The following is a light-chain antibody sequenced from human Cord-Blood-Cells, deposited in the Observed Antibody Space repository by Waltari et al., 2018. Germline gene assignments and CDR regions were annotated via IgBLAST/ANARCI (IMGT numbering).Light chain of an antibody. J-gene: IGLJ1*01. Sequence: QSALTQPASVSGSPAQSITISCTGTSSDVGGYNYVSWYQQHPGKAPKLMIYEVSKRPSGVSNRFSGSKSGNAASQTISGLQAEDEADYYCSSYTSSSTLVFGTGTKVTVL. V-gene: IGLV2-14*01. CDR3: SSYTSSSTLV. CDR1: SSDVGGYNY. CDR2: EVS.